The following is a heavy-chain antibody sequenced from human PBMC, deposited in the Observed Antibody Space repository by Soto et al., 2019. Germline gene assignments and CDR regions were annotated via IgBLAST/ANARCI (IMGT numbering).Heavy chain of an antibody. CDR2: IYNDGTYS. D-gene: IGHD3-10*01. CDR3: TRGPRPISTGTGAY. CDR1: GFIFKMYW. J-gene: IGHJ4*02. Sequence: LRLSCAASGFIFKMYWMHWVRQSPGKGLVWISRIYNDGTYSDYADSVRGRFTTSRDNVNDTLYLQMNNLRAEDSGLYYCTRGPRPISTGTGAYWGQGTQVTVSS. V-gene: IGHV3-74*01.